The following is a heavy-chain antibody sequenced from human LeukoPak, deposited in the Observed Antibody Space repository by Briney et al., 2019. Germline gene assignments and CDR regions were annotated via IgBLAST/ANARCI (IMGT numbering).Heavy chain of an antibody. CDR2: INTNTGNP. Sequence: ASVKVSCKASGYTFTSYAMNWVRQAPGQGLEWMGWINTNTGNPTYAQGFTGRFVFSLDTSVSTAYLQISSLKAEDTAVYYCARDSSSWYIYYYYMDVWGKGTTVTVSS. V-gene: IGHV7-4-1*02. CDR1: GYTFTSYA. D-gene: IGHD6-13*01. J-gene: IGHJ6*03. CDR3: ARDSSSWYIYYYYMDV.